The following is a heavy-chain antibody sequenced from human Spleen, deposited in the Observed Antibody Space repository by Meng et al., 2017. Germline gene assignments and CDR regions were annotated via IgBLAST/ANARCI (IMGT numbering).Heavy chain of an antibody. CDR2: MNPNSGNT. D-gene: IGHD3-3*01. CDR1: VYTFSSYD. CDR3: AINYDVWSTTYYFDY. V-gene: IGHV1-8*01. J-gene: IGHJ4*02. Sequence: QVQLVQSGAEVKKPGASVKVSCKASVYTFSSYDINWVRQATGQGLEWMGWMNPNSGNTGYAQKFQGRVTMTRSTSISTAYMELSSLRSEDTAVYYCAINYDVWSTTYYFDYWGQGTLVTVSS.